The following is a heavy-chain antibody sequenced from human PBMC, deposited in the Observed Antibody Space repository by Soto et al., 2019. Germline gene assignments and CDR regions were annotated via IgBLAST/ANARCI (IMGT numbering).Heavy chain of an antibody. V-gene: IGHV6-1*01. CDR1: VDIVSSNSAA. Sequence: SQTLSLTCAISVDIVSSNSAAWNCIRQSPSRGLEWLGRTYYRSKWYNDYAVSVKSRITINPDTSKNQFSRQLDSVTPEDTAVYYCARGVTSGGAVAGNYYYYGMDVWGQGTTVTVSS. CDR3: ARGVTSGGAVAGNYYYYGMDV. CDR2: TYYRSKWYN. J-gene: IGHJ6*02. D-gene: IGHD6-19*01.